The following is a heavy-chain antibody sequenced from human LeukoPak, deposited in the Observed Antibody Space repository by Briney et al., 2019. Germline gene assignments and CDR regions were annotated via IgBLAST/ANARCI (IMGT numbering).Heavy chain of an antibody. CDR2: LNPGAGTT. Sequence: ASVKVSCKASGYSFTSYYMHWVRQAPGQGLEWMGILNPGAGTTIYAQKFKGRVSMTRDTSTSTVYLEVSSLRSEDTALYYCARENRGIAARPAKYFLDYWGQGTLVTVSS. CDR3: ARENRGIAARPAKYFLDY. CDR1: GYSFTSYY. D-gene: IGHD6-6*01. V-gene: IGHV1-46*01. J-gene: IGHJ4*02.